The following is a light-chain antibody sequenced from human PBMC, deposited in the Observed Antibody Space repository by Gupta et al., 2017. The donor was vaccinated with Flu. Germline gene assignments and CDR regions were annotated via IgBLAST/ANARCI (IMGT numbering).Light chain of an antibody. CDR1: QSVSSSY. CDR3: QQYGSSPWT. CDR2: GAS. Sequence: EIVLTPSPGTLSLSPGERATLSCRASQSVSSSYLAWYQQKPGQAPRLLIYGASSRATGIPDRFSDSGSGTDFTLTISRLEPEDFAVYYCQQYGSSPWTFGQGTKVEIK. V-gene: IGKV3-20*01. J-gene: IGKJ1*01.